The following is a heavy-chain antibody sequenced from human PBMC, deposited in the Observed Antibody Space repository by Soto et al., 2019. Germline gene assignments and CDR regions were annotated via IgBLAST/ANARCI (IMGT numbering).Heavy chain of an antibody. D-gene: IGHD3-9*01. CDR3: ATTRPEYDILTGRSPDY. CDR2: ISGSGGST. V-gene: IGHV3-23*01. Sequence: HPGGSLRLSCAASGFTFSSYAMSWVRQAPGKGLEWVSAISGSGGSTYYADSVKGRFTISRDNSKNTLYLQMNSLGAEDTAVYYCATTRPEYDILTGRSPDYWGQGTLVTVSS. J-gene: IGHJ4*02. CDR1: GFTFSSYA.